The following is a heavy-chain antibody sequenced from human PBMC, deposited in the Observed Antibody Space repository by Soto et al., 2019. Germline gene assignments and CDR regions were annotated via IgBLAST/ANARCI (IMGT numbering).Heavy chain of an antibody. V-gene: IGHV3-48*02. D-gene: IGHD6-19*01. J-gene: IGHJ4*02. Sequence: EVQLVESGGGSVQPGGSLRLSCEASGFTFRTFSMNWVRQAPGRGLEWISYISGGGRPISYADSVKGRFAISRDNAKNSLYLQMDSLTDEDTAVYYCARDLGWAFDSWGQGTLVTVSS. CDR2: ISGGGRPI. CDR3: ARDLGWAFDS. CDR1: GFTFRTFS.